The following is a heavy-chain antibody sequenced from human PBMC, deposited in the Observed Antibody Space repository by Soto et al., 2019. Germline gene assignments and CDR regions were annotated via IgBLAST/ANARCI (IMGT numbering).Heavy chain of an antibody. J-gene: IGHJ3*02. CDR3: ARDGAREGPLTAFDI. D-gene: IGHD1-26*01. CDR2: IRYDGSKK. CDR1: GFTFSDYD. Sequence: QVQLVESGGGVVQPGRSLRLTCAASGFTFSDYDMHWVRQAPGKGLEWVAVIRYDGSKKYYRDSVKGRFTISRDSSNRTLYLQMNSLRADDTAVYSCARDGAREGPLTAFDIWGQGTMVIVSS. V-gene: IGHV3-33*01.